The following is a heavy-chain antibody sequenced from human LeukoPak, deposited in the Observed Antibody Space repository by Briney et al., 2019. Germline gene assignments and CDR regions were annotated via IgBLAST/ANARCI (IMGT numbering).Heavy chain of an antibody. Sequence: SETLSLTCAVSGYSISSGYYWGWIRQPPGKGLEWIGSIYHSGSTYYNPSLKSRVTISVDTSKNQFSLKLSSVTAADTAVYYCARRPGYGAFDIWGQGTMVAVSS. J-gene: IGHJ3*02. V-gene: IGHV4-38-2*01. CDR2: IYHSGST. D-gene: IGHD1-1*01. CDR1: GYSISSGYY. CDR3: ARRPGYGAFDI.